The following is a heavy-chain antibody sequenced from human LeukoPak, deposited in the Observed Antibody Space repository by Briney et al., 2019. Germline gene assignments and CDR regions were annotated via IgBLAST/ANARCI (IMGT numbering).Heavy chain of an antibody. D-gene: IGHD6-6*01. CDR2: INPNSGGT. J-gene: IGHJ4*02. V-gene: IGHV1-2*02. CDR1: GYTFTGYY. CDR3: ARDVQYSSSWGY. Sequence: ASVKVSCKASGYTFTGYYMHWVRQAPGQGLEWMGWINPNSGGTNYAPKFQGRVTMTGDTSISTAYMDLSRLTPDDTAVYYCARDVQYSSSWGYWGQGTLVTVSS.